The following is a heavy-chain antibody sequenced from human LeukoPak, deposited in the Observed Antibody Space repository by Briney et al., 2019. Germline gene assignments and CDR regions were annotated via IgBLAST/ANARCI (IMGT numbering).Heavy chain of an antibody. D-gene: IGHD3-22*01. CDR3: ARELPHYYYDSSGYFDY. J-gene: IGHJ4*02. Sequence: SQTLSLTCAVSGGSISSGSYYWSWIRQPAGKGLEWIGRIYTSGSTNYNPSLKSRVTISVDTPKNQFSLKLSSVTAADTAVYYCARELPHYYYDSSGYFDYWGQGTLVTVSS. V-gene: IGHV4-61*02. CDR2: IYTSGST. CDR1: GGSISSGSYY.